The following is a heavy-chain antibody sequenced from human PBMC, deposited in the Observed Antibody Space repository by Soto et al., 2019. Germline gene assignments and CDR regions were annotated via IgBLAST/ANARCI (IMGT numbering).Heavy chain of an antibody. CDR1: GVSISSSNW. D-gene: IGHD3-22*01. Sequence: SETLSLTCAVSGVSISSSNWWSWVRQPPGKGLEWIEEIYHSGSTNYNPSLKGRFTISRDNAKNSLYLQMSSLRAEDTAVYYCARDGPAYYYDSSPVDYWGQGTLVTVSS. CDR3: ARDGPAYYYDSSPVDY. V-gene: IGHV4-4*02. J-gene: IGHJ4*02. CDR2: IYHSGST.